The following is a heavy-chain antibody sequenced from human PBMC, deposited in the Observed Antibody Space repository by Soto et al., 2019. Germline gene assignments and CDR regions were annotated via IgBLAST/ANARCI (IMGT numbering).Heavy chain of an antibody. D-gene: IGHD6-19*01. CDR3: ASDEYLYSSGWYESFN. CDR1: GFTFTSSA. V-gene: IGHV1-58*01. CDR2: IVVGSGNT. Sequence: SVKVSCKASGFTFTSSAVQWVRQSRGQCLEWIGWIVVGSGNTNYAQKFQERVTITRDKSTSTAYMELSSLRSEDTAVYYCASDEYLYSSGWYESFNWGQGTLVTVSS. J-gene: IGHJ4*02.